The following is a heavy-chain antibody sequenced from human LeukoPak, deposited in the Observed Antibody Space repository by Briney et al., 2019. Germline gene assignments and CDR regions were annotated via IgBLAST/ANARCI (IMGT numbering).Heavy chain of an antibody. CDR2: ISGSGGST. D-gene: IGHD3-22*01. CDR3: ARDVDYDTIRSWYFDL. Sequence: GGSLRLSCAASGFTFSSYAMSWVRQAPGKGLEWVSAISGSGGSTYYADSVKGRFTISRDNSKNTLCLQMNSLRAEDTAVYYCARDVDYDTIRSWYFDLWGRGTLVTVSS. CDR1: GFTFSSYA. J-gene: IGHJ2*01. V-gene: IGHV3-23*01.